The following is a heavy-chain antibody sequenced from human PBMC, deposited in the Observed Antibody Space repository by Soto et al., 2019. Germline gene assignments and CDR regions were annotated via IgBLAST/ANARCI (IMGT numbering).Heavy chain of an antibody. V-gene: IGHV1-69*08. Sequence: QVQLVQSGAEVKKPGSSVKVSCKASGGTFSSSTISWVRQAPGQGLEWMGRIIPILGIANSAQKFQGRVTITADKSTSTAYMELSSLRSEDTAVYYCARDHLTKTVTEDYWGQGTLVTVSS. CDR3: ARDHLTKTVTEDY. D-gene: IGHD4-17*01. J-gene: IGHJ4*02. CDR1: GGTFSSST. CDR2: IIPILGIA.